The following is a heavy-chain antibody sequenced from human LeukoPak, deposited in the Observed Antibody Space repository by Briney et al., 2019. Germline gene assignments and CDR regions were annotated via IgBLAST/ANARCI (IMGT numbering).Heavy chain of an antibody. J-gene: IGHJ3*02. V-gene: IGHV4-59*08. D-gene: IGHD6-19*01. Sequence: SETLSLTCTVSGGSISSYYWSWLRQPPGRGVEWIGYIYYSGSTNYNPSLKSRVTISVATSKNQFSLKLSSVTAADTAVYYCARGHSSGWYGGAFDIWGQGTMVTVSS. CDR3: ARGHSSGWYGGAFDI. CDR1: GGSISSYY. CDR2: IYYSGST.